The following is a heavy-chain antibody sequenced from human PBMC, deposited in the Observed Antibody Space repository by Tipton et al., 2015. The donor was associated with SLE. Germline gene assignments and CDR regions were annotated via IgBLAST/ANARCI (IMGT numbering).Heavy chain of an antibody. D-gene: IGHD3-3*01. CDR2: IYSSGST. CDR3: VRATKDFWGGYQHWYFDL. J-gene: IGHJ2*01. CDR1: GGSISSGGYY. Sequence: GLVKPSETLSLTCTVSGGSISSGGYYWSWIRQNTGKGLEWIGYIYSSGSTYYNPSLKSRVIISVDTSKNQFSLKLTSMTAADTAVYYCVRATKDFWGGYQHWYFDLWGRGTLVTVSS. V-gene: IGHV4-31*03.